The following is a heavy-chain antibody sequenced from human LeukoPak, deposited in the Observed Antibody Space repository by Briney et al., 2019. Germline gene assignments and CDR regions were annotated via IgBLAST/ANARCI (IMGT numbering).Heavy chain of an antibody. CDR3: AKAPVTTCRGAFCYPFDY. Sequence: GGSLRLSCAASGLTLSSYAMSWVRQAPGKGLEWVSAISDTGNTYHADSVKGRFTISRDSSKNTLFLQMNRLRPEDAAVYYCAKAPVTTCRGAFCYPFDYWGLGTLVTVSS. D-gene: IGHD2-15*01. CDR1: GLTLSSYA. CDR2: ISDTGNT. V-gene: IGHV3-23*01. J-gene: IGHJ4*02.